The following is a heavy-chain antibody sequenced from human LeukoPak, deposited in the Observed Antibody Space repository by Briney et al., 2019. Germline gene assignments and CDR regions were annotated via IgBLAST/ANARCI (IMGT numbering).Heavy chain of an antibody. CDR3: ATNGYYCMDV. J-gene: IGHJ6*03. V-gene: IGHV4-4*02. CDR2: IYHSGGI. CDR1: GGSISSSTNW. Sequence: PSGTLSLTCAVSGGSISSSTNWWGWVRQPPGKGLEWIGEIYHSGGINYNPSLKSRITISVDKSQNQFSLKVNSLTAADTAVYYCATNGYYCMDVWGKGTTVTVSS. D-gene: IGHD2-8*01.